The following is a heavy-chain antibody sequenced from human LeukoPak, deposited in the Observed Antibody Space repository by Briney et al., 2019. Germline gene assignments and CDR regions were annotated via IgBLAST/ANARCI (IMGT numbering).Heavy chain of an antibody. D-gene: IGHD3-10*01. CDR3: ARDDYGSGRP. CDR2: IIPILGIA. V-gene: IGHV1-69*04. Sequence: GASVKVSCKASGGTFSGYTISCVRQAPGQGLEWMGRIIPILGIANYARKFQGRVTITADKSTSTAYMELSSLRSEDTAVYYCARDDYGSGRPWGQGTLVTVSS. CDR1: GGTFSGYT. J-gene: IGHJ5*02.